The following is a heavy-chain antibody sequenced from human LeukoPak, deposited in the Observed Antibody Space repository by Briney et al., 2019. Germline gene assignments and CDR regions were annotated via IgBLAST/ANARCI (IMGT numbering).Heavy chain of an antibody. Sequence: ASVKVSCKASGYTITNNYMHWVRQAPGQGLEWMGVINPSGTGTSYAQKFQGRVTMTRDTSTSTVYMELSSLRSEDTAVYYCARGGSSGWYVAIDYWGQGTLVTVSS. D-gene: IGHD6-19*01. V-gene: IGHV1-46*01. CDR1: GYTITNNY. J-gene: IGHJ4*02. CDR2: INPSGTGT. CDR3: ARGGSSGWYVAIDY.